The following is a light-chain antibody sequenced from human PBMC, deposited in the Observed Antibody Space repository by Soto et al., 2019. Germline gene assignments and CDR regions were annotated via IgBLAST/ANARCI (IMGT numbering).Light chain of an antibody. J-gene: IGLJ1*01. CDR3: SSFTTTSTYV. Sequence: QSALTQPASVSGSPGQSITISCTGSSSDIGANDYVSWYQQYPGKAPQLMIYQVNDRPAGVSSRFSGSKSGNTASLTISGLQTEDEADYYCSSFTTTSTYVFGSGTKVTVL. CDR2: QVN. CDR1: SSDIGANDY. V-gene: IGLV2-14*01.